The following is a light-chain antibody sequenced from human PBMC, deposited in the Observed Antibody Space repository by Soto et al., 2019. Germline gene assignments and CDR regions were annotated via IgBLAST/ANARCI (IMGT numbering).Light chain of an antibody. CDR3: QQCNNWLRGS. CDR2: GPS. J-gene: IGKJ2*04. V-gene: IGKV3-15*01. CDR1: QSIRST. Sequence: EIVMTQSPATLSVSPGESATVSCRASQSIRSTLAWYQQIPGQAPRLLIYGPSTRVTGIPARFSGSGSGTEFTLTISSLQPEDSAVYYCQQCNNWLRGSFGPGTKLEIK.